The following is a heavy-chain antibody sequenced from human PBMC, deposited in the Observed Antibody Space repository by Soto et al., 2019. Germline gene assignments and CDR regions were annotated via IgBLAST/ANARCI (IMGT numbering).Heavy chain of an antibody. CDR1: GFTFSSYA. D-gene: IGHD1-26*01. CDR2: ISYDGSNK. V-gene: IGHV3-30-3*01. Sequence: PGGSLRLSCAASGFTFSSYAMHWVRQAPGKGLEWVAVISYDGSNKYYADSVKGRFTISRDNSKNTLYLQMNSLRAEDTAVYYCARISGSYPYYYYYGMDVWGQGTTVTVSS. J-gene: IGHJ6*02. CDR3: ARISGSYPYYYYYGMDV.